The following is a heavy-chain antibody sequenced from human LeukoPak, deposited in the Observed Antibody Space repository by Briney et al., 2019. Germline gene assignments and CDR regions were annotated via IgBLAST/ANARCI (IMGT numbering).Heavy chain of an antibody. Sequence: PGGSLRLSCAASGFTFSSYAMHWVRQAPGKGLEWVAVISYDGSNKYYADSVKGRFTISRDNSKNTVYLQMNSLRAEDTAVYYCARDQLVAATHYFDYWGQGTLVTVSS. CDR1: GFTFSSYA. V-gene: IGHV3-30*04. D-gene: IGHD2-15*01. CDR3: ARDQLVAATHYFDY. J-gene: IGHJ4*02. CDR2: ISYDGSNK.